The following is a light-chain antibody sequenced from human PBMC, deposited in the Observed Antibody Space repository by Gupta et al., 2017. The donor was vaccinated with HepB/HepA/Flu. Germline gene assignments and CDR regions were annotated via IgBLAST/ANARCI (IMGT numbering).Light chain of an antibody. Sequence: QSALTQPASVSGSPAQSITISCPGTSSDVGGYNYVSWYQQHPGKAPKLMIYDVSKRPAGVSNRFSGSKSGNTASLTISGLQAEDEADYYCSSYTSSSTRVFGGGTKLTVL. CDR2: DVS. CDR1: SSDVGGYNY. CDR3: SSYTSSSTRV. V-gene: IGLV2-14*03. J-gene: IGLJ2*01.